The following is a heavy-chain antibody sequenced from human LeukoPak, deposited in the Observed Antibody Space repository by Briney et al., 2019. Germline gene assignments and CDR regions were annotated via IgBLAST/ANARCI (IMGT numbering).Heavy chain of an antibody. V-gene: IGHV4-59*01. CDR2: IYYSGGI. J-gene: IGHJ4*02. CDR3: ARGGLSSWISFDS. D-gene: IGHD2-2*03. CDR1: GGSITSYY. Sequence: SETLSLTCTDSGGSITSYYWNWIRQPPGKGLEWIGNIYYSGGINYNPSLRGRVTMSVDTSKNQFSLRLSSVTAADTAVYYCARGGLSSWISFDSWGQGTLVTVSS.